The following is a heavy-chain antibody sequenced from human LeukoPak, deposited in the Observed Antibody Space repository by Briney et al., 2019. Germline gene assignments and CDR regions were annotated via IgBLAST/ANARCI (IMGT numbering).Heavy chain of an antibody. J-gene: IGHJ4*02. CDR2: INPNSGGT. V-gene: IGHV1-2*04. D-gene: IGHD2-2*02. CDR1: GYTFTGYY. Sequence: ASVKVSCKASGYTFTGYYMHWVRQAPGQGLEWMGWINPNSGGTNYAQKFQGWVTMTRDTSTSTAYMELRSLRSDDTAVYYCARQVAILGFDYWGQGTLVTVSS. CDR3: ARQVAILGFDY.